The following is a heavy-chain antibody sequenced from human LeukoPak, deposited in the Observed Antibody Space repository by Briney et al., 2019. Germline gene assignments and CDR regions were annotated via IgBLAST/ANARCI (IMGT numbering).Heavy chain of an antibody. V-gene: IGHV1-2*02. D-gene: IGHD3-10*01. CDR3: ARENGSGSFLDN. CDR1: GYTFAGYY. J-gene: IGHJ4*02. CDR2: INPKIGGT. Sequence: ASVKVSCKASGYTFAGYYMHWVRQAPGQGLERMGWINPKIGGTNYAQKFQGRVTMTRDTSISTAYMELSRLRSDDTAVYYCARENGSGSFLDNWGQGTLVTVSS.